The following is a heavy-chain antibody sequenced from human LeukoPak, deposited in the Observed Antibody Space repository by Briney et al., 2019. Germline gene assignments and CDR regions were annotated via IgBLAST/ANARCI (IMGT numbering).Heavy chain of an antibody. Sequence: QPGGSLRLSCAASGFTFDSYAIHWVRQAPGKGLEWVAVISYDGSNKYYADSVKGRFIISRDNSKNTLYLQMNSLRAEDTAVYYCAKGTGYCDSSGYDPFDIWGQGTMVTVSS. CDR1: GFTFDSYA. CDR3: AKGTGYCDSSGYDPFDI. J-gene: IGHJ3*02. D-gene: IGHD3-22*01. V-gene: IGHV3-30*04. CDR2: ISYDGSNK.